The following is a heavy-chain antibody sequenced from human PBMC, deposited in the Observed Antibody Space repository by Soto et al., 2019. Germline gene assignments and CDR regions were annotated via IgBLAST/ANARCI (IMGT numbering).Heavy chain of an antibody. V-gene: IGHV4-4*02. J-gene: IGHJ4*02. Sequence: SETLSLTCAVSGASISNTDWWTWVRQPPGKGLEWIGEIYHSGTTNCDPSLKSRVTISLDKSKNQFSLTLSSVTAADTAVYYCAIPGAGDFDFWGQGTLVTVSS. CDR2: IYHSGTT. CDR1: GASISNTDW. D-gene: IGHD1-26*01. CDR3: AIPGAGDFDF.